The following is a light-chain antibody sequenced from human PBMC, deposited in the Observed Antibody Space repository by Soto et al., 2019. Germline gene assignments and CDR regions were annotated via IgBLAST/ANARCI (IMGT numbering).Light chain of an antibody. CDR3: RSYTSTKTPYV. V-gene: IGLV2-14*01. Sequence: QSVLTQPVSVSGSPGQSVTISCTGCSSDVGAYYFVSWYQHRPGKAPKLILYEVTTRPSGISSRFSGSKSGNTASLTISGLKADDEDYYYCRSYTSTKTPYVFGIRAKVSVL. CDR2: EVT. J-gene: IGLJ1*01. CDR1: SSDVGAYYF.